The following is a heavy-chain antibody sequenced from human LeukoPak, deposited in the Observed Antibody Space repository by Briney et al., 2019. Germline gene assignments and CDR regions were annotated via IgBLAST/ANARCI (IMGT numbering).Heavy chain of an antibody. CDR1: GFTFSSYW. V-gene: IGHV3-74*01. CDR3: ASFSMVRDSAFDI. CDR2: INGDGRNI. Sequence: PGGSLRLSCVASGFTFSSYWMHWVRQDPRKGLVWVSRINGDGRNINYADSVRGRFTISRDNAKNTLYLQMNSLRAEDTAVYYCASFSMVRDSAFDIWGQGTMVTVSS. D-gene: IGHD3-10*01. J-gene: IGHJ3*02.